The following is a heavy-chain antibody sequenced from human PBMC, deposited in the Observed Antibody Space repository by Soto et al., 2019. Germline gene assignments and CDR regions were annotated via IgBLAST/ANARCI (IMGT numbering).Heavy chain of an antibody. CDR2: IWYDGSNK. Sequence: QVQLVESGGGVVPPGRSLRLSCAASGFTFSSYGMHWVRQAPGKGLEWVAVIWYDGSNKYYADSVKGRFTISRDNSKNTLYLQMKSLRAEDTAVYYCARDWDYDFWSGYFDYWGQGTLVTVSS. CDR3: ARDWDYDFWSGYFDY. J-gene: IGHJ4*02. V-gene: IGHV3-33*01. CDR1: GFTFSSYG. D-gene: IGHD3-3*01.